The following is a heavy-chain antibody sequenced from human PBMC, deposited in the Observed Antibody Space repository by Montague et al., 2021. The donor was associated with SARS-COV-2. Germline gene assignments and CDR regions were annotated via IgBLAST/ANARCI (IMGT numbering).Heavy chain of an antibody. CDR1: FASISTYY. D-gene: IGHD2-21*01. J-gene: IGHJ5*01. CDR2: IFYNGST. CDR3: ARQDAWAYCGDECYRGWFDS. Sequence: SETLPLTCTVSFASISTYYWSWIRQPPGKGLEWIGFIFYNGSTKYNPSLKRRVSISLDTSKNQFSLKLSSVTAADTAVYYCARQDAWAYCGDECYRGWFDSWGQGTLVTVSS. V-gene: IGHV4-59*01.